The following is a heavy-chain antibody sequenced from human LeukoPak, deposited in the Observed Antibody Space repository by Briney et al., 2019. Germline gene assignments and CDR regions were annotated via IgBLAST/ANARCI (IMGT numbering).Heavy chain of an antibody. V-gene: IGHV3-48*03. J-gene: IGHJ4*02. CDR1: GFTFSSYE. Sequence: GGSLRLSCAASGFTFSSYEMNWVRQAPGKGLEWISYISSRGSTIYYADSVKGRFTTSRDNAKNSLSLQLNSLRADDTAVYYCARFGIVASDAVDYWGQGTLVTVSS. CDR2: ISSRGSTI. D-gene: IGHD3-22*01. CDR3: ARFGIVASDAVDY.